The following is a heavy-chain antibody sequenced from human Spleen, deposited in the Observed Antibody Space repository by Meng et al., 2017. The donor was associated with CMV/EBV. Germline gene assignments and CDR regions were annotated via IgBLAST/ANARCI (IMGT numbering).Heavy chain of an antibody. J-gene: IGHJ4*02. V-gene: IGHV3-21*01. D-gene: IGHD6-13*01. CDR3: ARDRVAAPGTCDY. Sequence: GESLKISCAASGFTFSSYSMNWVRQAPGKGLEWVSSISSSSSYIYYADSVKGRFTISRDNAKNSLYLQMNSLRAEDTAVYYCARDRVAAPGTCDYWGQGTLVTVSS. CDR1: GFTFSSYS. CDR2: ISSSSSYI.